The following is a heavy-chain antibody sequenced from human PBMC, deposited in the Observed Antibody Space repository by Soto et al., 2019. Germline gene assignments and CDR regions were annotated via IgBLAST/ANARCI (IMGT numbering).Heavy chain of an antibody. CDR1: GYGFTTYG. Sequence: QIHLVQSGAEVKKPGASVKVSCKGSGYGFTTYGITWVRQAPGQGLEWMAWISAHNGNTNYAQKLQGRVTVTRDTSTSAAYMELRNLRSDDTAVYYCARGRYGDYWGQGALVTVYS. D-gene: IGHD1-1*01. CDR3: ARGRYGDY. J-gene: IGHJ4*02. CDR2: ISAHNGNT. V-gene: IGHV1-18*01.